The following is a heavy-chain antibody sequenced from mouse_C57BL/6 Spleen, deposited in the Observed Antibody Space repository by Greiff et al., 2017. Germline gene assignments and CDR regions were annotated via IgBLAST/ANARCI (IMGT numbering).Heavy chain of an antibody. J-gene: IGHJ2*01. CDR3: ARGGYYSNPYYFDY. CDR1: GYTFTSYW. Sequence: VQLQQPGAELVRPGSSVKLSCKASGYTFTSYWMDWVKQRPGQGLEWIGNIYPSDSETHYNQKFKDKATLTVDKSSSTAYMQLSSLTSEDSAVYYCARGGYYSNPYYFDYWGQGTTLTVSS. CDR2: IYPSDSET. V-gene: IGHV1-61*01. D-gene: IGHD2-5*01.